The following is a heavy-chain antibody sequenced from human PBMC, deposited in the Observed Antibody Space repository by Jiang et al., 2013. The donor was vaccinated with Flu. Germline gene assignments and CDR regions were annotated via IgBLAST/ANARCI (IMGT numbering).Heavy chain of an antibody. J-gene: IGHJ5*02. V-gene: IGHV1-46*01. CDR1: GYVFTGFY. Sequence: SGAEVKKPGASVKVSCKASGYVFTGFYMHWVRQAPGQGLEWMAIINPSNGGTNYAQKFQGRVTLTRDTSTSTVYMELSSLRSEDTAVYYCARDTSAADTFWWFDPWGQGTLVTVSS. CDR3: ARDTSAADTFWWFDP. D-gene: IGHD6-13*01. CDR2: INPSNGGT.